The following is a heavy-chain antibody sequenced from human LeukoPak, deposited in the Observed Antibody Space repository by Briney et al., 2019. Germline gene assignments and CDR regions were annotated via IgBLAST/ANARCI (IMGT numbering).Heavy chain of an antibody. D-gene: IGHD3-22*01. CDR1: GFTFSTYW. CDR2: INSDGSST. CDR3: ARNSSAYYGGDDAFDI. Sequence: GGSLRLSCAASGFTFSTYWMHWVRQAPGKGLVWVSRINSDGSSTNYADSVKGRFTISRDNAKDTLYLQMNSLRAEDTAVYYCARNSSAYYGGDDAFDIWGQGTMVTVSS. V-gene: IGHV3-74*01. J-gene: IGHJ3*02.